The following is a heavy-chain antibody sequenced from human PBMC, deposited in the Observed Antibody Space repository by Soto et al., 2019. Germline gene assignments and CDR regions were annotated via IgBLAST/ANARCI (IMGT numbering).Heavy chain of an antibody. J-gene: IGHJ6*02. CDR1: GFTFSSYW. V-gene: IGHV3-74*01. Sequence: GGSLRLSCAASGFTFSSYWMHWVRQAPGKGLVWVSRINSDGSSTSYADSVKGRFTISRDNAKNTLYLQMNSLRAEDTAVYYCASARISQTSVLGVQLPDYYYYGMDVWGQGTTVTVSS. CDR2: INSDGSST. D-gene: IGHD3-16*01. CDR3: ASARISQTSVLGVQLPDYYYYGMDV.